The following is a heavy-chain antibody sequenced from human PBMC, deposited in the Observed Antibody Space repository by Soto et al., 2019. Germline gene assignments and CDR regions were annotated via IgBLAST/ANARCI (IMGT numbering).Heavy chain of an antibody. CDR1: GGSISSGCYS. V-gene: IGHV4-30-2*01. CDR2: IYHSGST. D-gene: IGHD2-8*02. J-gene: IGHJ4*02. CDR3: ARDKITGLFDY. Sequence: PSETLSVTCAVSGGSISSGCYSWSWIRQPPGKGLEWIGYIYHSGSTNYNPSLKSRVTISVDTSKNQFSLKLTSVTAADTAVYYCARDKITGLFDYWGQGTLVTVSS.